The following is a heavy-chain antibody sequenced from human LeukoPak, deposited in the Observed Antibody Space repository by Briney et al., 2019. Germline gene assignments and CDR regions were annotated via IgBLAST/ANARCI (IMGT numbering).Heavy chain of an antibody. J-gene: IGHJ4*02. CDR3: ASEVLPDY. CDR1: GGSISSSSYY. CDR2: IYYSGST. V-gene: IGHV4-39*01. D-gene: IGHD2-2*01. Sequence: PSETLSLTCTVSGGSISSSSYYWGWIRQPPGKGLEWIGSIYYSGSTYYNPSLKSRVTISVDTSKNQFSLKLSSVTAADTAVYYCASEVLPDYWGQGTLVTVSS.